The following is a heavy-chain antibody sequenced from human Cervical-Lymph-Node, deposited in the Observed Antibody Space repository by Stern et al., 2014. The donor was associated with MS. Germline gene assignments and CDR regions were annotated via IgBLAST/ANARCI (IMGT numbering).Heavy chain of an antibody. CDR2: TSHKNGDT. V-gene: IGHV1-2*05. Sequence: MQLVESGAAVKKPGASVQVSCKPSGFTLSNYYVHWLRQAPGQRPDWMGRTSHKNGDTNYAPKFQGRVNMTRDTSVGLVSLEVTRLRLDGTGIYYCAENMDVWGQGTTVTVSS. CDR3: AENMDV. J-gene: IGHJ6*02. CDR1: GFTLSNYY.